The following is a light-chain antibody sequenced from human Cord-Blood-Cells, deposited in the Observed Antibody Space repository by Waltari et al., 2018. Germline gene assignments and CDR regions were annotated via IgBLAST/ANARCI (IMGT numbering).Light chain of an antibody. CDR3: CSYAGRSWV. Sequence: QSALTQPASVSGSPGPSITISCTGTSSDVGSYNLVPWYQQPPGQAPKPMIYEGSKRPTGVSNRFAVSKSGNTASLTISGLQAEDEADYYCCSYAGRSWVFGGGTKLTVL. CDR2: EGS. J-gene: IGLJ3*02. V-gene: IGLV2-23*01. CDR1: SSDVGSYNL.